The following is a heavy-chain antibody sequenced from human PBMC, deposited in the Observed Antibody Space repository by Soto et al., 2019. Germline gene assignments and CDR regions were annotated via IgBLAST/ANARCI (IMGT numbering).Heavy chain of an antibody. Sequence: QVQLVESGGGLVKPGGSLRLSCAASGFTFSDYYMSWIRQAPGKGLEWVSYISSSSSYTNYADSVKGRFTISRDNAKNSLYLQMNSLRAEDTAVYYCARDSTGTTGPQVVDYWGQGTLVTVSS. CDR3: ARDSTGTTGPQVVDY. J-gene: IGHJ4*02. CDR1: GFTFSDYY. V-gene: IGHV3-11*05. D-gene: IGHD1-1*01. CDR2: ISSSSSYT.